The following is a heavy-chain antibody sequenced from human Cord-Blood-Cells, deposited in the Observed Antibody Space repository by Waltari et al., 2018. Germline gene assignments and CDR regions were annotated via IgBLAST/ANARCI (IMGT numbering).Heavy chain of an antibody. J-gene: IGHJ4*02. Sequence: QVQLQESGPGLVKPSETLSLTCTVSGGSISSYYWSWIRQPAGKGLDWIGRIYTGGSTNDNPSLKSRVTMSVDTSKNQFSLKLSSVTAADTAVYYCARAYCSSTSCYFDYWGQGTLVTVSS. CDR3: ARAYCSSTSCYFDY. V-gene: IGHV4-4*07. D-gene: IGHD2-2*01. CDR2: IYTGGST. CDR1: GGSISSYY.